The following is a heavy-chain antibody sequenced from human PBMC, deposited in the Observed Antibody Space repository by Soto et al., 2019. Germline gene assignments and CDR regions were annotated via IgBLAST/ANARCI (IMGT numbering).Heavy chain of an antibody. V-gene: IGHV3-7*01. CDR2: IKQDGSEK. CDR1: GFTFSSYW. J-gene: IGHJ4*02. CDR3: ARVGYYYDSSGYLYRPFDY. D-gene: IGHD3-22*01. Sequence: GGSLRLSCAASGFTFSSYWMSWVRQAPGKGLEWVANIKQDGSEKYYVDSVKGRFTISRDNAKNSLYLQMNSLRAEDTAVYYCARVGYYYDSSGYLYRPFDYWGQGTLVTVSS.